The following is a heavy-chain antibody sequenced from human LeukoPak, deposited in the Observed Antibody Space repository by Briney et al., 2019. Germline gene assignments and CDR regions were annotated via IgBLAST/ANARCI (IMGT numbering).Heavy chain of an antibody. D-gene: IGHD1-26*01. Sequence: PGGSLRLSCAASGFTFSSYGMSWVRQAPGKGLEWVSAISGGGGSTYYADSVKGRFTISRDNSKKLYLQMNSLRAEDTAVYYCAKEILYSGSYPTRVVGLDNWGQGTLVTVSS. CDR1: GFTFSSYG. CDR2: ISGGGGST. J-gene: IGHJ4*02. CDR3: AKEILYSGSYPTRVVGLDN. V-gene: IGHV3-23*01.